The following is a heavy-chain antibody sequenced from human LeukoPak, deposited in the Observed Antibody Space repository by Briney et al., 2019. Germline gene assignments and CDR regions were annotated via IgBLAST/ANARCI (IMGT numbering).Heavy chain of an antibody. CDR2: ISYDGSNK. CDR1: GFTFSSYA. V-gene: IGHV3-30*04. CDR3: ARDLGWGAATRWYFDY. Sequence: SGRSLRLSCAASGFTFSSYAMHWVRQAPGKGLEWVAVISYDGSNKYYADSVKGRFTISRDNSKNTLYLQMNSLRAEDTAVYYCARDLGWGAATRWYFDYWGQGTLVTVSS. J-gene: IGHJ4*02. D-gene: IGHD2-15*01.